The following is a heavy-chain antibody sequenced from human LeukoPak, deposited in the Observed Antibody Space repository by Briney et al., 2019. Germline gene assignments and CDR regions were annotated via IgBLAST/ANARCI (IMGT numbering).Heavy chain of an antibody. CDR3: VRWGNFKVMDV. D-gene: IGHD3-16*01. J-gene: IGHJ6*02. Sequence: GGSLSLSCTASGFTFRNHGMHWVRQAPGKGRDWVAVIWHDGSNSYYADSVKGRFSISRDNSKSTLYLQMDSLRVEDTAVYYCVRWGNFKVMDVWGQGTTVTVSS. CDR1: GFTFRNHG. V-gene: IGHV3-33*01. CDR2: IWHDGSNS.